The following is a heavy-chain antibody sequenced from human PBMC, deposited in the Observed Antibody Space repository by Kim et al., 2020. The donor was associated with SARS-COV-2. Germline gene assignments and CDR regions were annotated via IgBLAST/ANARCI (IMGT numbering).Heavy chain of an antibody. CDR3: ARVHLRDYDSSGYSTINWFDP. V-gene: IGHV4-39*07. D-gene: IGHD3-22*01. Sequence: SETLSLTCTVSGGSISSSSYYWGWIRQPPGKGLEWIGSIYYSGSTYYNPSLKSRVTISVDTSKNQFSLKLSSVTAADTAVYYCARVHLRDYDSSGYSTINWFDPWGQGTLVTVSS. CDR1: GGSISSSSYY. CDR2: IYYSGST. J-gene: IGHJ5*02.